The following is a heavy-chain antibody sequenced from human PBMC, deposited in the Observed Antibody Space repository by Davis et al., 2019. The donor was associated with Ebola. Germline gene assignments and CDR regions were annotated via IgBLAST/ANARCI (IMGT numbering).Heavy chain of an antibody. Sequence: PGGSLRLSCAASGFTFSGDAMNWVRQAPGKGLEWVSAISSSGGSTYYADSVKGRFTISRDNSKNMLYLQMNSLRAEDTAMYYCAKDRDSCCRYWGQGTLVTVSS. D-gene: IGHD2-15*01. V-gene: IGHV3-23*01. CDR1: GFTFSGDA. J-gene: IGHJ4*02. CDR3: AKDRDSCCRY. CDR2: ISSSGGST.